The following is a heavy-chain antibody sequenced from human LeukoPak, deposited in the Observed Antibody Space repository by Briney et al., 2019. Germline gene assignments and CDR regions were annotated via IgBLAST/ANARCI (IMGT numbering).Heavy chain of an antibody. CDR1: GYTFTSYG. CDR3: ARDYVDDIPMIKDY. CDR2: ISAYNGNT. D-gene: IGHD2-8*01. Sequence: ASVKVSCKASGYTFTSYGISWVRQAPGQGLEWMGWISAYNGNTNYAQKLQGRVTMTRDTSTSTVYMELSSLRSEDTAVYYCARDYVDDIPMIKDYWGQGTLVTASS. J-gene: IGHJ4*02. V-gene: IGHV1-18*01.